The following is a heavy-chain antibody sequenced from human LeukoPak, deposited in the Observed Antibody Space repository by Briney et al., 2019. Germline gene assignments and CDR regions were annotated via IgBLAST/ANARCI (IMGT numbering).Heavy chain of an antibody. CDR2: IYYSGST. CDR1: GGSISSYY. D-gene: IGHD3-10*01. CDR3: ARYRYYGSGSYVLDY. J-gene: IGHJ4*02. Sequence: SETLSLTCTVSGGSISSYYWSWIRQPPGKGLEWIGYIYYSGSTNYNPSLKSRVTISVDTSKNQFSLKLSSVTAADTAVYYCARYRYYGSGSYVLDYWGQGTLVTVPS. V-gene: IGHV4-59*08.